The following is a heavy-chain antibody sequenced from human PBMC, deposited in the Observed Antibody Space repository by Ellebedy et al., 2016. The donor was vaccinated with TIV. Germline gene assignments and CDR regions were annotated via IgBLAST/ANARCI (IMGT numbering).Heavy chain of an antibody. CDR1: GDSIRSYY. Sequence: MPSETLSLTCTVSGDSIRSYYWSRIRQPPGKGLEWIGYIYYSGSTNYNPSLKSRVTISIDTSKNQFSLKLSSLTAADTAVYYCARREGYYGSGSYYANWGQGTLVTVSS. J-gene: IGHJ4*02. CDR3: ARREGYYGSGSYYAN. V-gene: IGHV4-59*01. CDR2: IYYSGST. D-gene: IGHD3-10*01.